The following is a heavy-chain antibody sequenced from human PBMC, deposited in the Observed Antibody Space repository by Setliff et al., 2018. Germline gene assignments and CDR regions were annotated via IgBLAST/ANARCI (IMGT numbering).Heavy chain of an antibody. CDR3: PREGVDTRSSTDYRYYMDV. V-gene: IGHV1-69*05. CDR2: TIPMFGST. D-gene: IGHD2-15*01. Sequence: SVKVSCKASGGTFSSYGVSWVRQAPGQGLEWMGGTIPMFGSTNYAQKFQGRVTIMTDESTSTAYMEVSSLRYEDTAVYYCPREGVDTRSSTDYRYYMDVWGKGTTVTVSS. J-gene: IGHJ6*03. CDR1: GGTFSSYG.